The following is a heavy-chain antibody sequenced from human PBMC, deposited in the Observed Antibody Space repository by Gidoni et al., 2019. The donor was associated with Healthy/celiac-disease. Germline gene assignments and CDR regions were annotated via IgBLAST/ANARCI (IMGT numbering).Heavy chain of an antibody. J-gene: IGHJ6*02. CDR3: TTFDTIFEAHYYYYYYGMDV. Sequence: GLEWVGRIKSKTDGGTTDYAAPVKGRFTISRDDSKNTLYLQMNSLKTEDTAVYYCTTFDTIFEAHYYYYYYGMDVWGQGTTVTVSS. V-gene: IGHV3-15*01. CDR2: IKSKTDGGTT. D-gene: IGHD3-3*01.